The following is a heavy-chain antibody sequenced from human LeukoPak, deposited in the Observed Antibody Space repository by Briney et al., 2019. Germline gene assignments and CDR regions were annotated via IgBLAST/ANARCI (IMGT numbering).Heavy chain of an antibody. J-gene: IGHJ4*02. CDR2: IYYSGST. D-gene: IGHD4-17*01. CDR3: ARRSRNYGYFDY. CDR1: GGSISSGGYY. Sequence: PSQTLSLTCTVSGGSISSGGYYWSWIRQHPGKGLEWIGYIYYSGSTYYNPSLKSRVTISVDTSKNQFSLKLSSVTAADTAVYYCARRSRNYGYFDYWGQGTLVTVSS. V-gene: IGHV4-31*03.